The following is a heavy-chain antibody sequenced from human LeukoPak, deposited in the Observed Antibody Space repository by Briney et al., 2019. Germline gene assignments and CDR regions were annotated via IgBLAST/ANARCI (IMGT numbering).Heavy chain of an antibody. CDR2: ISAYNGKT. J-gene: IGHJ4*02. D-gene: IGHD3-22*01. CDR1: GYTFINYG. V-gene: IGHV1-18*01. Sequence: ASVKVSCKSSGYTFINYGVSWVRQPPGQGLECMGWISAYNGKTNYAQKLQGRVTLTTDTSTSTAYMELRSLRSDDTAVYYCARGYYYDSSGYYPDDHWGQGTLVTVSS. CDR3: ARGYYYDSSGYYPDDH.